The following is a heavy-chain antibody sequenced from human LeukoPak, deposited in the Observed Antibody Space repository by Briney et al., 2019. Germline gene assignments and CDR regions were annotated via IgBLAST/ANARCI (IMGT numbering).Heavy chain of an antibody. J-gene: IGHJ4*02. CDR2: ISDDGSNK. CDR1: GFTFSTYG. V-gene: IGHV3-30*18. Sequence: PGGSLRLSCAASGFTFSTYGMHWVRQAPGKGLEWVAVISDDGSNKYYEDSVKGRFIISRDNSRNTVYLQMNSLRAEDTAVYYCAKDAPNSRNWYPGYWGQGTLVIVSS. D-gene: IGHD1-20*01. CDR3: AKDAPNSRNWYPGY.